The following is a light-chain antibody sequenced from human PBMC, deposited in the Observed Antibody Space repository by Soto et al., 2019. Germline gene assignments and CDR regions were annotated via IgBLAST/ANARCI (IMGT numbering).Light chain of an antibody. Sequence: QSVLTQPVSVSGSPGQSITISCTGTSSDVGSYKFVSWYQQHPVKAPKLMIYEGSKRPSGVSNRFSGSKSGNTASLTISGLQAEDEADYYCCSYAGSSTLVFGGGTKVTVL. CDR1: SSDVGSYKF. J-gene: IGLJ2*01. CDR3: CSYAGSSTLV. V-gene: IGLV2-23*01. CDR2: EGS.